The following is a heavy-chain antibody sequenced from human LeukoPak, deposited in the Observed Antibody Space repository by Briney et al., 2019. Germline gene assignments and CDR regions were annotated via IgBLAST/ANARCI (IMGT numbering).Heavy chain of an antibody. D-gene: IGHD5-24*01. CDR1: GFTFDDYG. Sequence: GGSLRLSCAASGFTFDDYGMSWVRQAPGKGLEWVSVIYSGGTTYYADSVKGRFTISRDNSKNTLYLLMNSLRAEDTAVYYCARDRGERWQQFYEAFDIWGQGTMVTVSS. V-gene: IGHV3-53*01. CDR3: ARDRGERWQQFYEAFDI. J-gene: IGHJ3*02. CDR2: IYSGGTT.